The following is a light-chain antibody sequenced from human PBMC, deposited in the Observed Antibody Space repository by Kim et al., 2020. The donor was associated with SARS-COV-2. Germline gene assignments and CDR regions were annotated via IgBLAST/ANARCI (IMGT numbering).Light chain of an antibody. CDR2: YDS. V-gene: IGLV3-21*04. Sequence: SYELTQPPSVSVAPGETARITCGGDGIGDKTVHWYQQKAGQAPVLVISYDSDRPSEIPERFSGSNSGITATLTISRVEAGEEGDYYCQVWDSSSDHVVFG. J-gene: IGLJ2*01. CDR3: QVWDSSSDHVV. CDR1: GIGDKT.